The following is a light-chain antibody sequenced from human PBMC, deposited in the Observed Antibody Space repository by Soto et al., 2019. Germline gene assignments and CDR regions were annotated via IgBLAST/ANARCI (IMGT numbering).Light chain of an antibody. CDR2: DVS. CDR3: SSCTSTTTYV. J-gene: IGLJ1*01. CDR1: SSDVGGYNH. Sequence: QSVLTQPASVSGSPGQSITISCTGTSSDVGGYNHVSWYQQHPGKAPKVMIYDVSNRPSGVSNRFSGSKSGNTASLTISGLQAEDEADYYCSSCTSTTTYVFGTGTKLTVL. V-gene: IGLV2-14*01.